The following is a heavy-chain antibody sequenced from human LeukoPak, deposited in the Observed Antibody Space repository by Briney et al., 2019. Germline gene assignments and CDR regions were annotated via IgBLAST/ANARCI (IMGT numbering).Heavy chain of an antibody. Sequence: GGSLRLSCAASGFTFDDYGMSWVRQAPGKGLEWVSGINWNGGSTGYADSVKGRFTISRDNAKNTLYLQMNSLRAEDTAVYYCARDLDGSGDYHWFDPWGQGTLVTVSS. V-gene: IGHV3-20*04. J-gene: IGHJ5*02. CDR2: INWNGGST. D-gene: IGHD3-10*01. CDR3: ARDLDGSGDYHWFDP. CDR1: GFTFDDYG.